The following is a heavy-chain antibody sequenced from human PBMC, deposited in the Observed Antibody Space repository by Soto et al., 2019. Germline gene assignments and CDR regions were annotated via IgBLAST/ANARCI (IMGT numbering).Heavy chain of an antibody. J-gene: IGHJ4*02. D-gene: IGHD4-17*01. CDR2: IYYSENT. CDR3: ATHPPYGPLDH. V-gene: IGHV4-39*01. CDR1: GGSISSSIIH. Sequence: SETLSLTCTVSGGSISSSIIHWGWIRQPPGKGLEWIGNIYYSENTYYNPSLKSRVTISVDTSKNQFSLRLTSVTAADTAVYYCATHPPYGPLDHWGQGTLVTVSS.